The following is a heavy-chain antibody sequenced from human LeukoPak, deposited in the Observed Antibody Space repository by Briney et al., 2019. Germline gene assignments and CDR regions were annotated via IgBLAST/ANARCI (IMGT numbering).Heavy chain of an antibody. Sequence: PSETLSLTCTVSGGSISSYYWSWIRQPPGKGLEWIGYIYYSGSTNYNPSLKSRVTISVDTSKNQFSLKLSSVTAADTAVYYCARLLRGSLDYWGQGTLVTASS. V-gene: IGHV4-59*08. CDR1: GGSISSYY. CDR2: IYYSGST. D-gene: IGHD3-10*01. J-gene: IGHJ4*02. CDR3: ARLLRGSLDY.